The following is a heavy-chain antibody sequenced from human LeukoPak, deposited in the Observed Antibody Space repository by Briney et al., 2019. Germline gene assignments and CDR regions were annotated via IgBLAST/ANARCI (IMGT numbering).Heavy chain of an antibody. D-gene: IGHD5-18*01. J-gene: IGHJ6*03. CDR3: ARVFEWIQLWQRYMDV. CDR1: GFTFSDYY. V-gene: IGHV3-11*04. CDR2: ISSSGSTI. Sequence: GGSLRLSCAASGFTFSDYYMSWIRQAPGKGLEWVSYISSSGSTIYYADSVKGRFTISRGNAKNSLYLQMNSLRAEDTAVYYCARVFEWIQLWQRYMDVWGKGTTVTVSS.